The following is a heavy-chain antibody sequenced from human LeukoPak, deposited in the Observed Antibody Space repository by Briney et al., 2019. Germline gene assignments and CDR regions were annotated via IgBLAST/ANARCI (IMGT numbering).Heavy chain of an antibody. CDR2: INNDKRIT. CDR3: ARTMSSGWYRRYYFDY. CDR1: GFTFSSYW. D-gene: IGHD6-19*01. J-gene: IGHJ4*02. Sequence: GGSLRLSCAASGFTFSSYWIHWVRQAPGKGLVWVSRINNDKRITNYADSVRGQLPISQDNVKNTLYMQMNSLRAEDTAMYYCARTMSSGWYRRYYFDYWGQGTLVTVSS. V-gene: IGHV3-74*01.